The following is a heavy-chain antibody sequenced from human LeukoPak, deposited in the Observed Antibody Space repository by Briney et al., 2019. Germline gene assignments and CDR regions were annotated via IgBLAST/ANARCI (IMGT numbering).Heavy chain of an antibody. CDR2: IYYSGST. D-gene: IGHD1-1*01. CDR1: GESISGFY. J-gene: IGHJ6*03. Sequence: SETLSLTCTVSGESISGFYWTWIRQPPGKGLEWIGYIYYSGSTNYNPSLKSRVTISVDTSKNQFSLKLSSVTAADTAVYYCARATWDPDYYYYYYMDVWGKGTTVTVSS. V-gene: IGHV4-59*01. CDR3: ARATWDPDYYYYYYMDV.